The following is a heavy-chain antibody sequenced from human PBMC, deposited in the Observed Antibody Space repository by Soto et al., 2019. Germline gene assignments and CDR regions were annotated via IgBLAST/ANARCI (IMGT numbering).Heavy chain of an antibody. V-gene: IGHV1-46*03. D-gene: IGHD6-19*01. CDR1: GYTFTSYY. CDR2: INPSGGST. CDR3: ARDWSRGWYLGYYYYYVDV. J-gene: IGHJ6*03. Sequence: ASVKVSCKASGYTFTSYYMHWVRQAPGQGLEWMGIINPSGGSTSYAQKFQGRVTMTRDTSTSTVYMELSSLRSEDTAVYYCARDWSRGWYLGYYYYYVDVWGKGTTVTVSS.